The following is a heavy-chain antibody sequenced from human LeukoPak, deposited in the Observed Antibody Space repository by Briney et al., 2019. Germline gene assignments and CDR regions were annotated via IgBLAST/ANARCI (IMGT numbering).Heavy chain of an antibody. CDR1: GGSISSGSYH. D-gene: IGHD6-19*01. Sequence: PSQTLSLTCTVSGGSISSGSYHWSWIRQPAGKGLEWIGRIYTSGSTNYNPSLKSQVTISVDTSKNHFSLKLRSVTAADTAVYYCARLEQWLVHAFDIWGQGTMVTVSS. V-gene: IGHV4-61*02. CDR2: IYTSGST. CDR3: ARLEQWLVHAFDI. J-gene: IGHJ3*02.